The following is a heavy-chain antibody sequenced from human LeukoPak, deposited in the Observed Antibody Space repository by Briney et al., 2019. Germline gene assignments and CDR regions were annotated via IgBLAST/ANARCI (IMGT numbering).Heavy chain of an antibody. J-gene: IGHJ4*02. CDR3: ARDSLYDDNGYYHYFDY. D-gene: IGHD3-22*01. Sequence: GGSLRLSCAASGFSFSTFCMHWVRQAPGKGLEWVAMIWYDASGQHYADSVKGRFTISRDTSKNTLYLQMNSLRAEDTAVYFCARDSLYDDNGYYHYFDYWGQGTLVTVSS. CDR2: IWYDASGQ. CDR1: GFSFSTFC. V-gene: IGHV3-33*01.